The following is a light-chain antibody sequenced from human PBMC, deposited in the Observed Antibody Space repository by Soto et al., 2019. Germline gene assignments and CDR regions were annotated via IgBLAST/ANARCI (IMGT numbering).Light chain of an antibody. CDR3: QQYHKSPRT. Sequence: EITLTQSPGTLSLSPGDRATLSCRPSQTVGGDYLARYQQKPAQAPRLLISGAFNRAAGTPDRFCGSRSGTDFTLNITRLEPEDFAVYYCQQYHKSPRTFGQGTKVEV. CDR1: QTVGGDY. J-gene: IGKJ1*01. CDR2: GAF. V-gene: IGKV3-20*01.